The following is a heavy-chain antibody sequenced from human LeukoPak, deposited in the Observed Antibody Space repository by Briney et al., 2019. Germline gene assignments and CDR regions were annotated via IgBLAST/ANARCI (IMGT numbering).Heavy chain of an antibody. CDR2: ISSAGTTQ. CDR3: AKDQTEVVPAASYFDS. J-gene: IGHJ4*02. D-gene: IGHD2-2*01. CDR1: GFTFSNYG. Sequence: GGSLRLSCAASGFTFSNYGMHWVRQAPGKGPEWVAVISSAGTTQYYGDSVKGRFTISRDNSKNTLYLQMNSLTAEDTAVYYCAKDQTEVVPAASYFDSWGQGTLVTVSS. V-gene: IGHV3-30*18.